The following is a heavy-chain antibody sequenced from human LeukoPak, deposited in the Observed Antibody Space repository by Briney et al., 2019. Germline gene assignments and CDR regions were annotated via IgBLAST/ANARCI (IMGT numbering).Heavy chain of an antibody. J-gene: IGHJ4*02. CDR3: AKDISELLWFGELPPNYFDY. CDR2: ISSSSSYI. V-gene: IGHV3-21*04. CDR1: GFTFDDYG. D-gene: IGHD3-10*01. Sequence: GGSLRLSCAASGFTFDDYGMSWVRQAPGKGLEWVSSISSSSSYIYYADSVKGRFTISRDNAKNSLYLQMNSLRAEDTALYYCAKDISELLWFGELPPNYFDYWGQGTLVTVSS.